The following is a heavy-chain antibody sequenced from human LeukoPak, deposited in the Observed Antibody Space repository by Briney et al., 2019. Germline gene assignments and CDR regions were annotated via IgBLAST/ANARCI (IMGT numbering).Heavy chain of an antibody. CDR3: AMGGPTVTTPHY. CDR1: GYTFTGYY. V-gene: IGHV1-2*02. J-gene: IGHJ4*02. Sequence: ASVKVSCKASGYTFTGYYMHWVRQAPGQGLEWMGWINPNSGGTNYAQNFQGRVTMTRDTSISTVYMELSRLRSDDTAVYYCAMGGPTVTTPHYWGQGTLVTVSS. D-gene: IGHD4-17*01. CDR2: INPNSGGT.